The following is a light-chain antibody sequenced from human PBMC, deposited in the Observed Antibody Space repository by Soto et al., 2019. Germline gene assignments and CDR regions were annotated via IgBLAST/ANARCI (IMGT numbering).Light chain of an antibody. CDR1: QDVSRY. CDR2: GAS. Sequence: QLTQSPSSLSASVGDRVTITCRASQDVSRYLAWYQQKAGKDPKRLIYGASTLQSGVPSRFSGFRAGTEFPLSISSLQPEEFATYPGHQLQNTPFTFGPGTTGD. J-gene: IGKJ3*01. CDR3: HQLQNTPFT. V-gene: IGKV1-9*01.